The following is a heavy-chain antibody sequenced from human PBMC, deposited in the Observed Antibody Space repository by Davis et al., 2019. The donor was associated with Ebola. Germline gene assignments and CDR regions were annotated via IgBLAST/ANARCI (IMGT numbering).Heavy chain of an antibody. V-gene: IGHV4-59*01. CDR3: ARTDRVCSGGVCYSGNDFDF. D-gene: IGHD2-15*01. J-gene: IGHJ4*02. Sequence: SETLSLTCTVSGGPITNYYWSWIRQPPGKGLEWIGYVYSSGGTEYNPSLKSRVIMSVDTSKSQFSLKLTSVTAADTAVYYCARTDRVCSGGVCYSGNDFDFWGQGTLVTVSS. CDR2: VYSSGGT. CDR1: GGPITNYY.